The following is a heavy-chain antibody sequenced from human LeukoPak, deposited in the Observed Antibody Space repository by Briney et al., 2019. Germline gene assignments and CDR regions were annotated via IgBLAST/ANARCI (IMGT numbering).Heavy chain of an antibody. D-gene: IGHD3-10*01. V-gene: IGHV3-30*03. CDR1: GFTFSSYW. J-gene: IGHJ4*02. Sequence: HPGGSLRLSCAASGFTFSSYWMRWVRQAPGKGLEWVAVTSSDLNVKLYADPVKGRFTISRDNSRSTLYLQMNSLRPEDTAIYYCAREGYYGSGSPPSLYFDYWGQGTLVTVSS. CDR3: AREGYYGSGSPPSLYFDY. CDR2: TSSDLNVK.